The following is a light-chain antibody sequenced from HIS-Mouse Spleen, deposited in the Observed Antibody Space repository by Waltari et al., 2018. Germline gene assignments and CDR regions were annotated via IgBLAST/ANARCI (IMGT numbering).Light chain of an antibody. CDR2: SNN. CDR3: AAWDDSLNGAV. V-gene: IGLV1-44*01. J-gene: IGLJ7*01. CDR1: SSNIGSNT. Sequence: QSVLTQPPSASGTPGQRVTISCSGSSSNIGSNTVNWYQQLPGTAPKLLNCSNNHRPSGVPDRFSGSKSGTSASLAISGLQSEDEADYYCAAWDDSLNGAVFGGGTQLTVL.